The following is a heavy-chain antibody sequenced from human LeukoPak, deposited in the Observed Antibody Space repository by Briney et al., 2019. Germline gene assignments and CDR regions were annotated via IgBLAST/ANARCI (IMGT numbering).Heavy chain of an antibody. CDR3: ARHSGRTGGYFDY. Sequence: PSETLSLTCTVSGGSISSSSYYWGWIRQPPGKGLEWIGSIYYSGSTYYNPSLKSRVTISVDTSKNQFSLKLSSVTAADTAVYYCARHSGRTGGYFDYWGQGTLVTVSS. D-gene: IGHD1-26*01. CDR1: GGSISSSSYY. J-gene: IGHJ4*02. CDR2: IYYSGST. V-gene: IGHV4-39*01.